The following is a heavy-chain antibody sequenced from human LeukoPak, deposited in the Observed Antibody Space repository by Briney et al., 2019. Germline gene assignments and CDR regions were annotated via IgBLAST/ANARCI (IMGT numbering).Heavy chain of an antibody. V-gene: IGHV1-2*02. D-gene: IGHD1-26*01. J-gene: IGHJ4*02. CDR3: ARDTEWEKNPDYFDY. Sequence: ASVKVSCKASGYTFTGYYMHWVRQAPGQGLEWMGWINPNSGGTNYAQKVQGRVTMTTDTSTTTAYMELRSLRSDDTAVYYCARDTEWEKNPDYFDYWGQGTLVTVSS. CDR1: GYTFTGYY. CDR2: INPNSGGT.